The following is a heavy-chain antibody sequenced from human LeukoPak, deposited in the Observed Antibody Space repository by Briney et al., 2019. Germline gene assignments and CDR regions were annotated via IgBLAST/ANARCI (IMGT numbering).Heavy chain of an antibody. V-gene: IGHV4-39*02. D-gene: IGHD3-3*01. CDR3: ARDNDFWSGYYGRDY. CDR2: IHYSGST. CDR1: GGSISSSSYY. Sequence: SETLSLTCTVSGGSISSSSYYWGWIRQPPGKGLEWIGSIHYSGSTYYNPSLKSRVTISVDTSKNQFSLKLSSVTAADTAVYYCARDNDFWSGYYGRDYWGQGTLVTVSS. J-gene: IGHJ4*02.